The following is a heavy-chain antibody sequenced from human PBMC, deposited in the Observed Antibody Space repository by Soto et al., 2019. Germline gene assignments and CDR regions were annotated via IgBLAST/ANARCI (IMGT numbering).Heavy chain of an antibody. Sequence: EVQLLESGGGLVQPGGSLRPSCAASGFTFSTYAMSWVRQAPGKGLEWVSTISGSGDSTYYADSVKGRFTISRDNSKNTLYLQMSSLRTEDTAIFYCAKDSDYLAFDYWGQGTLVTVSS. J-gene: IGHJ4*02. CDR3: AKDSDYLAFDY. V-gene: IGHV3-23*01. CDR2: ISGSGDST. D-gene: IGHD1-26*01. CDR1: GFTFSTYA.